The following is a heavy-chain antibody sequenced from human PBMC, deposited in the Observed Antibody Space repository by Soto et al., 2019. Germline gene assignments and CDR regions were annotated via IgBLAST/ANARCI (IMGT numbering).Heavy chain of an antibody. CDR3: ARDSSGWPSPFDY. V-gene: IGHV3-23*01. CDR2: ISGSGGST. Sequence: GGSLRLSCAASGFTFSSYAMSWVRQAPGKGLEWVSAISGSGGSTYYADSVKGRFTISRDNSKNTLYLQMNSLRAEDTAVYYCARDSSGWPSPFDYWGQGTLVTVSS. J-gene: IGHJ4*02. CDR1: GFTFSSYA. D-gene: IGHD6-19*01.